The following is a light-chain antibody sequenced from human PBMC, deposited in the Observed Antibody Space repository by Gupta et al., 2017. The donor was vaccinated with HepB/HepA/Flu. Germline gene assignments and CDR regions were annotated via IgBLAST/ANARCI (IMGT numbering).Light chain of an antibody. Sequence: DIVMTQSPDSLAVSLGERATINCKSSQIISSNNRNYLAWYQQKPGQPPKLLFYWASTRESGVPDRFGGSGSGTHFTLTINSLQAEDVAVYYCQQYFANTITFGGGTKVEIK. CDR2: WAS. V-gene: IGKV4-1*01. CDR3: QQYFANTIT. J-gene: IGKJ4*01. CDR1: QIISSNNRNY.